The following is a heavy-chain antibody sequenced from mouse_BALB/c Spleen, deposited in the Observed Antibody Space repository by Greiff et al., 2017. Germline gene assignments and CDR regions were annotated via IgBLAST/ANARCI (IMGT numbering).Heavy chain of an antibody. J-gene: IGHJ2*01. CDR2: ISYSGST. V-gene: IGHV3-2*02. CDR1: GYSITSDYA. D-gene: IGHD2-2*01. Sequence: DVKLQESGPGLVKPSQSLSLTCTVTGYSITSDYAWNWIRQFPGNKLEWMGYISYSGSTSYNPSLKSRISITRDTSKNQFFLQLNSVTTEDTATYYCARYGYDYFDYWGQGTTLTVSS. CDR3: ARYGYDYFDY.